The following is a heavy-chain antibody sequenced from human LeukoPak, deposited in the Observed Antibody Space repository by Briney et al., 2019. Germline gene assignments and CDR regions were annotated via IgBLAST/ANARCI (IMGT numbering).Heavy chain of an antibody. D-gene: IGHD6-19*01. CDR1: GFTFSDYY. CDR2: ISGSGSTT. Sequence: GGSLRLSCAASGFTFSDYYMTWIRQAPAKGLEWVSYISGSGSTTYYTDSEKGRFTISRDNAKNSLFLQMNSLRDEDTAVYYCASASSGFFESLDYWGQGTLVTVSS. J-gene: IGHJ4*02. V-gene: IGHV3-11*01. CDR3: ASASSGFFESLDY.